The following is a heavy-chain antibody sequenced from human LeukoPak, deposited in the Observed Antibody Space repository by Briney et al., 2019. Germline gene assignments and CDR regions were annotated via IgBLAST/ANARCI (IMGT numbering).Heavy chain of an antibody. V-gene: IGHV3-30*02. CDR1: GFTFLSYG. D-gene: IGHD6-13*01. J-gene: IGHJ6*03. CDR3: AKGGGSSYYYYMDV. Sequence: GGSLRLSCAASGFTFLSYGMHWVRQAPGKGLEWVAFIRYDGSNKYYADSVKGRFTISRDNSKNTLYLQMNSLRAEDTAVYSCAKGGGSSYYYYMDVWGKGTTVTISS. CDR2: IRYDGSNK.